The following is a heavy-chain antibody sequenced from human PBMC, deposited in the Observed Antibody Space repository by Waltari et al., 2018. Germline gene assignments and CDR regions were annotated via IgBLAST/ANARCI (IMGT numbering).Heavy chain of an antibody. J-gene: IGHJ4*02. D-gene: IGHD3-16*01. CDR3: AKLGAGVVWGSYSYFDY. CDR1: GFTFSSYA. CDR2: ISGSGGRR. Sequence: EVQLLESGGGLVQPGGSLRLSCAASGFTFSSYAMSWVRQAPGRGLEWVSAISGSGGRRYDADSVKGRFTITRDNSKNTLYLQMNSRRAEDTAVYYCAKLGAGVVWGSYSYFDYWGQGTLVTVSS. V-gene: IGHV3-23*01.